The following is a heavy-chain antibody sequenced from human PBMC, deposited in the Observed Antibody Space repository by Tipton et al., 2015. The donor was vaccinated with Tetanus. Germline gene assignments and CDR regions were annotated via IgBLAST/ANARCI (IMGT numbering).Heavy chain of an antibody. Sequence: SLRLSCAASGFTFSSYAMHWVRQAPGKGLEWVAVISYDGSNKYYADSVKGRFTISRDNSKNTLYLQMNSLRAEDTAVYYCAKVSRIAARPSAFDIWGQGTMVTVSS. CDR3: AKVSRIAARPSAFDI. CDR1: GFTFSSYA. D-gene: IGHD6-6*01. CDR2: ISYDGSNK. V-gene: IGHV3-30*04. J-gene: IGHJ3*02.